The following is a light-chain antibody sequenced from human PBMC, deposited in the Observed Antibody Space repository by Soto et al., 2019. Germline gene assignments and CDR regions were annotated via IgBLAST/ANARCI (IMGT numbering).Light chain of an antibody. CDR1: QGISSY. CDR2: AAS. CDR3: QQYNTYST. J-gene: IGKJ5*01. Sequence: AIRMTQSPSSFSACTGDRVTITCRAIQGISSYLAWYQQTPGKAPKLLIYAASSLQSGVPSRFSGGGSGTEFTLTISSLQPDDFATYYCQQYNTYSTFGRGTRLE. V-gene: IGKV1-8*01.